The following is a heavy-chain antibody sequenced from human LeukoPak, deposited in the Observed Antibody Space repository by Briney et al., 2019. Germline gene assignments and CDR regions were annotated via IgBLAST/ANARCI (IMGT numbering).Heavy chain of an antibody. Sequence: GGSLRLSRASSGFTFISYSMNWLRQAPGKGLEWVSYISSSSSTIYYADSVKGRFTISRDNAKNSLYLQMNSLRAEDTAVYYCAKDQGSELLWADFDYWGQGTLVTVSS. V-gene: IGHV3-48*01. J-gene: IGHJ4*02. CDR1: GFTFISYS. D-gene: IGHD1-7*01. CDR3: AKDQGSELLWADFDY. CDR2: ISSSSSTI.